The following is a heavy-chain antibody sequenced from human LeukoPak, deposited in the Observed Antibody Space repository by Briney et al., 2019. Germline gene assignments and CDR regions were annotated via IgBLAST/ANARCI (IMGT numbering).Heavy chain of an antibody. CDR1: GFTFSSYG. Sequence: PGGSLRLSCAASGFTFSSYGMHWVRQAPGKGLEWVAFIRYEGSNKYYADSVKGRFTISRDNSKNTLYLQMNSLRAEDTAVYYCAKDEDIVVVPAAMHPDYWGQGTLVTVSS. D-gene: IGHD2-2*01. J-gene: IGHJ4*02. CDR3: AKDEDIVVVPAAMHPDY. CDR2: IRYEGSNK. V-gene: IGHV3-30*02.